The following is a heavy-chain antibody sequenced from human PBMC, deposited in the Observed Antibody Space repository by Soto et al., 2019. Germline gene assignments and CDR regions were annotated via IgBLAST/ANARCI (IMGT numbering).Heavy chain of an antibody. D-gene: IGHD3-10*01. CDR2: INSDGTST. CDR3: ARENYISSDAFDI. V-gene: IGHV3-74*01. Sequence: GGSLRLSCAASGFTFSSHWMNWVRQGPGKGLVWVSRINSDGTSTSYADSVKGRCTISRDNAKNTVYMQMNSLRAEDTGVYYCARENYISSDAFDIWGQGTMVTVSS. CDR1: GFTFSSHW. J-gene: IGHJ3*02.